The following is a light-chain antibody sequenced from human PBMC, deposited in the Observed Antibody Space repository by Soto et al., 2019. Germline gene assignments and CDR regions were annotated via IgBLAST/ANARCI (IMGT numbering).Light chain of an antibody. J-gene: IGKJ4*01. CDR3: QQRSNWPLT. CDR1: QSVSNF. V-gene: IGKV3-11*01. CDR2: DAT. Sequence: EIVLTQSAATLSVSPGEIAPLSCRASQSVSNFLAWNQQKPGQVPRHLIFDATYRATGVPARFNGSGSGTDFTLTISSLEPEDFAAYYCQQRSNWPLTFGGGTKVEIK.